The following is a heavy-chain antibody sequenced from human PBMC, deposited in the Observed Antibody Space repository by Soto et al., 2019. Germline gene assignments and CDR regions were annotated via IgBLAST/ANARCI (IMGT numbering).Heavy chain of an antibody. D-gene: IGHD2-2*01. J-gene: IGHJ3*02. CDR3: ARRKNQGAFDI. Sequence: SETLSLTCTVSGGSISSGGYYLSWIRQHPGKGLEWIGYIYYSGSTYYNPSLKSRVTISVDTSKNQFSLKLSSVTAADTAVYYCARRKNQGAFDIWGQGTMVT. V-gene: IGHV4-31*03. CDR1: GGSISSGGYY. CDR2: IYYSGST.